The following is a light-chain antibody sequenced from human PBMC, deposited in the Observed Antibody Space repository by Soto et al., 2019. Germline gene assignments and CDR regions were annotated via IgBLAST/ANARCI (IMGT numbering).Light chain of an antibody. CDR3: CSYAGSSIYV. V-gene: IGLV2-23*01. CDR1: SSDIGIYNL. CDR2: EGS. Sequence: QSVLTQPASVSGSPGQSITISCTGTSSDIGIYNLVSWYQQHPGKAPKLMIYEGSKRPSGVSNRFSASKSGNTASLTISGLQTEDEADYYCCSYAGSSIYVFGTGTKVTV. J-gene: IGLJ1*01.